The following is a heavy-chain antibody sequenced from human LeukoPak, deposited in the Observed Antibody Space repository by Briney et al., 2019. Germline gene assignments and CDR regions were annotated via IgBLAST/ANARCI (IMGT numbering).Heavy chain of an antibody. CDR1: GGSISSYY. Sequence: SETLSLTCTVSGGSISSYYWSWIRQPAGKGLEWIGRIYTSGSTNYNPSLKSRVTMSVDTSKNQFSLKLSSVTAADTAVYYCARETPSSYYYGSGSFYYWGQGTLVTVSS. D-gene: IGHD3-10*01. CDR3: ARETPSSYYYGSGSFYY. CDR2: IYTSGST. J-gene: IGHJ4*02. V-gene: IGHV4-4*07.